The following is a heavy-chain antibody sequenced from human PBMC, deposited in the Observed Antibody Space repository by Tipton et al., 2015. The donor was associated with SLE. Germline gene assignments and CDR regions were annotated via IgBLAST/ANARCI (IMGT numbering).Heavy chain of an antibody. CDR1: GGSISSYY. CDR2: IHHSGTT. J-gene: IGHJ4*02. CDR3: ARDQVGVGDFDY. Sequence: TLSLTCTVSGGSISSYYWSWIRQPPGKGLEWIGYIHHSGTTNYNPSIQSRVTISRDPSKNQFSLKLSSATAADTAVYYCARDQVGVGDFDYWGQGTLVTVSS. D-gene: IGHD1-26*01. V-gene: IGHV4-59*01.